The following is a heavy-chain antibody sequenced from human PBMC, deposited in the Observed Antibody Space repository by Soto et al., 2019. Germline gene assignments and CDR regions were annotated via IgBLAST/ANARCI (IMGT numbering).Heavy chain of an antibody. CDR1: GYTFTSYD. CDR3: ARVLEKAGTSAVVDY. D-gene: IGHD6-13*01. V-gene: IGHV1-3*01. CDR2: INAGNGNT. Sequence: ASVKVSCKASGYTFTSYDMHWVRQAPGQRLEWMGWINAGNGNTKYSQKFQGRVTITRDTSASTAYMELSSLRSEDTAVYYCARVLEKAGTSAVVDYWGQGNLVTVSS. J-gene: IGHJ4*02.